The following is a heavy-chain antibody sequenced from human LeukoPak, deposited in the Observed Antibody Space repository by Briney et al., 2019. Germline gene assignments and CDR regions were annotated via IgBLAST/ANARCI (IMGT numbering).Heavy chain of an antibody. CDR2: TYYRSKWYN. V-gene: IGHV6-1*01. CDR3: PRAVADLDY. CDR1: GDIDSSTSAA. J-gene: IGHJ4*02. D-gene: IGHD6-19*01. Sequence: SQTLSLTCPISGDIDSSTSAAGNWIRQSPSRGLEWLGRTYYRSKWYNEYAVSVKSRITINPDTSKNQFSLQLNSVTPEDTAVSYCPRAVADLDYWGQGTLVTVSS.